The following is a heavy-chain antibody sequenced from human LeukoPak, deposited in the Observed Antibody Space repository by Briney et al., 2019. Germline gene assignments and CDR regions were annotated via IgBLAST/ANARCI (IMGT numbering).Heavy chain of an antibody. CDR3: ARRVNSGYYFDY. Sequence: PGESLKISCKGSGYSFNTYWIGWVRQMPGKGLELMGIIYPGDSDTTYSPSFQGQVTISVDKSISTAYLQWSTLKASDTAMYYCARRVNSGYYFDYWAQGTLVTVSS. CDR2: IYPGDSDT. CDR1: GYSFNTYW. D-gene: IGHD3-22*01. V-gene: IGHV5-51*01. J-gene: IGHJ4*02.